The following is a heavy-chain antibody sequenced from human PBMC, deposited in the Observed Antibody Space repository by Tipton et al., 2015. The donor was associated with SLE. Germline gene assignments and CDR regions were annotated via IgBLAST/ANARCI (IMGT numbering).Heavy chain of an antibody. J-gene: IGHJ5*02. D-gene: IGHD2-21*01. CDR2: IYYSGST. Sequence: LRLSCTVSGGSISSSSYYWGWIRQPPGKGLEWIGSIYYSGSTYYNPSLKSRVTISVDTSKNQFSLKLSSVTAADTAVYYCARVNMVVPYNWFDPWGQGTLVTVSS. V-gene: IGHV4-39*07. CDR1: GGSISSSSYY. CDR3: ARVNMVVPYNWFDP.